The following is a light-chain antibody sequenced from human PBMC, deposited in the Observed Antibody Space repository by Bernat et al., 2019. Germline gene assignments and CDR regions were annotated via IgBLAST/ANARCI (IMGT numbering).Light chain of an antibody. V-gene: IGKV1-8*01. J-gene: IGKJ2*01. CDR2: AAS. Sequence: AIRMTQSPSSFSASTGDRVAITCRASQGVSSYLAWYQQKPGKAPKLLMYAASTLQSGVPSRFSGSGSGTYFTLTISCLQSEDFATYYCQQYYSYPYTFGQGTKLEIK. CDR1: QGVSSY. CDR3: QQYYSYPYT.